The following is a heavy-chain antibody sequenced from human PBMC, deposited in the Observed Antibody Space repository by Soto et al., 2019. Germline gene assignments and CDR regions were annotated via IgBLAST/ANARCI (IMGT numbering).Heavy chain of an antibody. J-gene: IGHJ6*02. V-gene: IGHV3-23*01. CDR3: TKASSDRHHMDV. CDR1: GFTFSNFV. CDR2: ITSTGGDT. Sequence: GGSLRLSCATSGFTFSNFVMRWVRQTPGKGLEWVSTITSTGGDTYYTDSVKGRFTISRDNSKNTLYLQMGSLRAEDTALYYCTKASSDRHHMDVWGQGTTVTASS.